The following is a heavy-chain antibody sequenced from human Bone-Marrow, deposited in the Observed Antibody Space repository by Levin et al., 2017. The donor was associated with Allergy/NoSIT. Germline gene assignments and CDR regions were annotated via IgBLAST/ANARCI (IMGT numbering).Heavy chain of an antibody. CDR1: GFTFDDYA. D-gene: IGHD3-16*01. CDR2: ISRDSTHM. J-gene: IGHJ2*01. V-gene: IGHV3-9*01. Sequence: GGSLRLSCAASGFTFDDYALVWVRQAPGKGLEWVSGISRDSTHMAYADSVKGRFTISRDNAKNSLYLQMNSLRAEDTALYYCAKLYPGSGQSEWGLRGDWYFDRWGRGTLVTVSS. CDR3: AKLYPGSGQSEWGLRGDWYFDR.